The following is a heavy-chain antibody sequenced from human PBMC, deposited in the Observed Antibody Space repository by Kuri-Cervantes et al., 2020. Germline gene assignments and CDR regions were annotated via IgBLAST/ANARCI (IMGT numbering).Heavy chain of an antibody. CDR3: AKRDTSSRYYFDF. V-gene: IGHV3-23*01. D-gene: IGHD6-13*01. J-gene: IGHJ4*02. CDR2: ISGQGGST. Sequence: GGSLRLSCAASGFTFSTYAMSWVRQAPGKGLEWVSIISGQGGSTLYTDSVKGRFSISRDNSKNTLYLQMNSLRAEDTAVYYCAKRDTSSRYYFDFWGQGTLVTVSS. CDR1: GFTFSTYA.